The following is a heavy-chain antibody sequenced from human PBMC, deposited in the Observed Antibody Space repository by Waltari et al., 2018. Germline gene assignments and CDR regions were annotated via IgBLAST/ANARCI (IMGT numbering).Heavy chain of an antibody. CDR1: GYSFSTYW. D-gene: IGHD3-22*01. CDR2: IYPGDSDV. Sequence: EVQLVQSGAEVKKPGESLKISCKGSGYSFSTYWIGWVRQLPGKGLEWMGVIYPGDSDVRYRPSFQGQVTISVDKSISTAYLQWSSLKASDTAMYYCARHMYYYDRGGYSLDSWGQGTLVTVSS. CDR3: ARHMYYYDRGGYSLDS. V-gene: IGHV5-51*01. J-gene: IGHJ4*02.